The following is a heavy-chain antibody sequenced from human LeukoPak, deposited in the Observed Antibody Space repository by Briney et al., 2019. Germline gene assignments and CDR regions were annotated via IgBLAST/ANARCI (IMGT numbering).Heavy chain of an antibody. CDR1: GYTFTSYD. CDR2: MNPNSGNT. D-gene: IGHD2-21*02. V-gene: IGHV1-8*01. Sequence: GASVKVSRKASGYTFTSYDINWVRQATGQGLEWMGWMNPNSGNTGYAQKFQGRVTMTRNTSISTAYMELSSLRSDDTAVYYCARARGRRILAYCGGDCYSVGYWGQGTLVTVSS. CDR3: ARARGRRILAYCGGDCYSVGY. J-gene: IGHJ4*02.